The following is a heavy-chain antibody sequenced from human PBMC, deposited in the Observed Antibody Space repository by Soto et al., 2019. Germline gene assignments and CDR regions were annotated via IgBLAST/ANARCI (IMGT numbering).Heavy chain of an antibody. D-gene: IGHD6-19*01. Sequence: EVQLVESGGGLVQPGGSLRLSCAASGFTFSSYSMNWVRQAPGKGLEWVSYISSSSSTIYYADSVKGRFTISRDNAKNSLDLQMNSLGAGDTAGYYWGGGGGGGWLVDAFDIWGQGTMVTVSS. CDR1: GFTFSSYS. CDR2: ISSSSSTI. V-gene: IGHV3-48*01. J-gene: IGHJ3*02. CDR3: GGGGGGGWLVDAFDI.